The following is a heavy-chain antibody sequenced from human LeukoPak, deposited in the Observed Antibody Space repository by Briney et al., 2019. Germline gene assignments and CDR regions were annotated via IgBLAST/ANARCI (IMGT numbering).Heavy chain of an antibody. CDR3: ARGPLGWFGELLGFDY. Sequence: ASVKVSCKASGYTFTGYYMHWVRQAPGQGLEWMGWINPNSGGTNYAQKFQGRVTMTRDTSISTAYMELSRLRSDDTAVYYCARGPLGWFGELLGFDYWGQGTLVTVSS. CDR2: INPNSGGT. J-gene: IGHJ4*02. V-gene: IGHV1-2*02. CDR1: GYTFTGYY. D-gene: IGHD3-10*01.